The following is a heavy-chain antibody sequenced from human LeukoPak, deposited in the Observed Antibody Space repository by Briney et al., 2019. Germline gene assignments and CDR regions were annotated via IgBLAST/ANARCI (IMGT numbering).Heavy chain of an antibody. CDR2: IKQDGSEK. Sequence: GGSLRLSCAASGLTFSNYWMDWVRQAPGKGLEWVANIKQDGSEKNYVDSVKGRFIISRDNAKNSLYLQMNTLRTDDTAVYYCARDGFGTGSNWGQGTLVTVSS. CDR3: ARDGFGTGSN. D-gene: IGHD3-16*01. CDR1: GLTFSNYW. V-gene: IGHV3-7*03. J-gene: IGHJ4*02.